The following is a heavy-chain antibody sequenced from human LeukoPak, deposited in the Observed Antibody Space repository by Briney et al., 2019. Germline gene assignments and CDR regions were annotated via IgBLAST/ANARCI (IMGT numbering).Heavy chain of an antibody. V-gene: IGHV4-59*01. CDR3: AREKYYYDSSGSPNWFDP. D-gene: IGHD3-22*01. J-gene: IGHJ5*02. CDR2: IYYSGST. CDR1: GGSISSYY. Sequence: SETLSLTCTVSGGSISSYYWSWIRQPPGKGLEWIGYIYYSGSTNYNPSLKSRVTISVDTSKNQFSLKLSSVTAADTAVYYCAREKYYYDSSGSPNWFDPWGQGTLVTVSS.